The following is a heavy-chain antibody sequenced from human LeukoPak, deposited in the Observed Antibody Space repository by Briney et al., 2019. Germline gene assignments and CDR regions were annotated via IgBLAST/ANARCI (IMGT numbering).Heavy chain of an antibody. CDR2: ISGNDDNT. CDR3: AGLDTAMITSSDY. Sequence: PGGSLRLSCVASEFTFRNYAMSWFRQAPGKGLEWVSAISGNDDNTHYANSVKGRFTISRDNSKNTMYLQMSSLRVDDAAVYYCAGLDTAMITSSDYWGQGTLVTVSS. D-gene: IGHD5-18*01. V-gene: IGHV3-23*01. J-gene: IGHJ4*02. CDR1: EFTFRNYA.